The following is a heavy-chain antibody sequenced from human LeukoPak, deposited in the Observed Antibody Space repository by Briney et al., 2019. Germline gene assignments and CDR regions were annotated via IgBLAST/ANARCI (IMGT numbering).Heavy chain of an antibody. CDR3: ARVGYCSGGSCFNGAFDL. Sequence: GGSLRLSCAASGFTFNTYWMTWVRQAPGKGLEWVTNIKQDGSETYYVDSVRGRFTISRDNAKNSLYLQMNSLRAEDTAVYYCARVGYCSGGSCFNGAFDLWGQGTRVTVSS. J-gene: IGHJ3*01. CDR2: IKQDGSET. V-gene: IGHV3-7*04. CDR1: GFTFNTYW. D-gene: IGHD2-15*01.